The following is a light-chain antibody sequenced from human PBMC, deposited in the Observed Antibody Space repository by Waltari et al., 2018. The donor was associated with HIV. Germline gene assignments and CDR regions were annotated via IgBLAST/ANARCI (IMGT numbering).Light chain of an antibody. CDR2: WAS. CDR3: QQYHSVPYT. J-gene: IGKJ2*01. V-gene: IGKV4-1*01. CDR1: RTLLYRDNNKNY. Sequence: DIVVTQSPDSLVVSLGERATINCRSSRTLLYRDNNKNYLAWYRQKPGQPPKLLIYWASTRESGVPDRLSGSGSGTDFALTISNLQPEDVAVYYCQQYHSVPYTFGQGTRLEI.